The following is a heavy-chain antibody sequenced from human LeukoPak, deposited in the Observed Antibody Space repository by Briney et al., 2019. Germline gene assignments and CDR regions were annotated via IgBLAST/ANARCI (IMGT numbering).Heavy chain of an antibody. J-gene: IGHJ3*02. CDR1: GYTFTSYG. V-gene: IGHV1-18*01. CDR3: ARLYSHGDAFDI. CDR2: ISAYNGNT. D-gene: IGHD5-18*01. Sequence: ASVKVSCKASGYTFTSYGTSWVRQAPGQGLEWMGWISAYNGNTNYAQKLQGRVTMTTDTSTSTAYMELRSLRSDDTAVYYCARLYSHGDAFDIWGQGTMVTVSS.